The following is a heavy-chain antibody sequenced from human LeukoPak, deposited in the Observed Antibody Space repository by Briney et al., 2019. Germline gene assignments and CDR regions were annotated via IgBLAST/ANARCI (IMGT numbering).Heavy chain of an antibody. CDR3: ANSYGSGSYYNVGYYYYYMDV. CDR1: GFTFSNYG. J-gene: IGHJ6*03. Sequence: GGTLRLSCAASGFTFSNYGMSWVRQAPGKGLEWVSGISGSGGSTYYADSVKGRFTISRDNSKNTLFLQMNSLRAEDTAVYYCANSYGSGSYYNVGYYYYYMDVWGKGTTVTISS. CDR2: ISGSGGST. D-gene: IGHD3-10*01. V-gene: IGHV3-23*01.